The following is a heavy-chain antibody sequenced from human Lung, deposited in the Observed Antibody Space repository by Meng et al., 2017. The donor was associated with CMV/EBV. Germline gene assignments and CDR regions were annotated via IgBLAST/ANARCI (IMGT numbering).Heavy chain of an antibody. V-gene: IGHV3-9*01. J-gene: IGHJ6*02. D-gene: IGHD2-21*02. CDR3: AKGGGERVTFDAMDV. CDR1: GFTFDDFA. Sequence: GGSXRLXCTASGFTFDDFAMHWVRQTPGEGLEWVSGFSGNTGFIAYADSVKGRFTISRDNAKKTLSLQMDSLRPEYTGLYYCAKGGGERVTFDAMDVGGQGTXVTVSS. CDR2: FSGNTGFI.